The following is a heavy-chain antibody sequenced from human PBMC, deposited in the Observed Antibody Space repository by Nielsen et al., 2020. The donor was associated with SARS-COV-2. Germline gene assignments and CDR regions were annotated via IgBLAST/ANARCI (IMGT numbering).Heavy chain of an antibody. Sequence: GESLKISCAASGFTFSSYWMHWVRQAPGKGLVWVSRINSDGSSTSYADSVKGRFIISRDSSRNTVYLQLNSLRVDDTAVYFCAKDLEERVATIPSYLYHAMDVWGPGITVTVSS. J-gene: IGHJ6*02. CDR3: AKDLEERVATIPSYLYHAMDV. CDR1: GFTFSSYW. D-gene: IGHD2/OR15-2a*01. V-gene: IGHV3-74*01. CDR2: INSDGSST.